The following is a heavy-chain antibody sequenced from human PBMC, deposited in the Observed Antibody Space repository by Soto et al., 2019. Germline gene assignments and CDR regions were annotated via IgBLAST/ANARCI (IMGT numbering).Heavy chain of an antibody. CDR3: ARDPSIDDAGYYCYYGMDV. Sequence: AETLARTCTVAGGSISSYYWSWIRQPPGKVLEWIGYIYYSGSTNYNPSLKIRVTISVDTSKNQFSLKLSSVTAADTAVYYCARDPSIDDAGYYCYYGMDVWGQGPTVTVSS. D-gene: IGHD6-6*01. J-gene: IGHJ6*02. V-gene: IGHV4-59*01. CDR1: GGSISSYY. CDR2: IYYSGST.